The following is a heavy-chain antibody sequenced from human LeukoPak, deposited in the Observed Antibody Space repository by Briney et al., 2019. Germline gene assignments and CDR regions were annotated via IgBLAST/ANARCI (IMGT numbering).Heavy chain of an antibody. J-gene: IGHJ4*02. CDR2: MSGSDGST. CDR1: GFTFSSYA. CDR3: AKDPHSSGWYFTAFDY. Sequence: PGGSLRLSCAASGFTFSSYAKSWVRQAPGKGLEWVSMSGSDGSTYYADSAKGRFTIARDNSKNTLYLHMNGLRAEDTAVYYCAKDPHSSGWYFTAFDYWGQGTLVTVSS. D-gene: IGHD6-19*01. V-gene: IGHV3-23*01.